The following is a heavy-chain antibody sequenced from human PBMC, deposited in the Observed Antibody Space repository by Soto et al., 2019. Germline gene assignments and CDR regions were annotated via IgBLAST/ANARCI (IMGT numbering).Heavy chain of an antibody. D-gene: IGHD5-12*01. CDR3: ARDHRVGSGSFPEAFDI. V-gene: IGHV3-48*03. CDR2: ISSSGSTI. CDR1: GFTFSTYE. J-gene: IGHJ3*02. Sequence: GGSLRLSCAASGFTFSTYEMNWVRQAPGKGLEWLSYISSSGSTIYYADSMKGRLTTSRDNAKNSLYLQMNSLRVEDTAIYYCARDHRVGSGSFPEAFDIWGQGTMVTVSS.